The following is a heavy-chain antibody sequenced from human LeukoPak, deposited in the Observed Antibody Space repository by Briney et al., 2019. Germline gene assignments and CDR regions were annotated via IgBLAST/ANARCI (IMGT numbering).Heavy chain of an antibody. Sequence: PGGSLRLSCAASGFTLSSYGMHWVRQAPGKGLEWVAVIWYDGSNKYYADSVKGRFTISRDNSKNTLYLQMNSLRAEDTAVYYCARDEGAAYFDYWGQGTLVTVSS. V-gene: IGHV3-33*01. CDR3: ARDEGAAYFDY. CDR1: GFTLSSYG. CDR2: IWYDGSNK. D-gene: IGHD1-26*01. J-gene: IGHJ4*02.